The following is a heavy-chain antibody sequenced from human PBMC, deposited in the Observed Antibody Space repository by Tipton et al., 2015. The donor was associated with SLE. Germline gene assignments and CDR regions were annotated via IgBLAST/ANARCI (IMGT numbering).Heavy chain of an antibody. V-gene: IGHV4-34*01. Sequence: TLSLTCAVYGGAFSGYNWIWVRQSPGKGLEWIGEINHSGIPYYNPSLKSRVTLSVDTSKRQLSLKVTSVTAADTAVYYCARGTGISVDWGQGTLVTVSS. J-gene: IGHJ4*02. CDR2: INHSGIP. CDR1: GGAFSGYN. CDR3: ARGTGISVD. D-gene: IGHD6-19*01.